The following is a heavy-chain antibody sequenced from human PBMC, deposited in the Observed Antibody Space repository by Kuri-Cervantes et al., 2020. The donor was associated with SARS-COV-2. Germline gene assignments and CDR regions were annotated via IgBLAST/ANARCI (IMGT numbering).Heavy chain of an antibody. CDR2: IKSKTDGGTT. CDR1: GGSISGYY. D-gene: IGHD5-24*01. J-gene: IGHJ4*02. CDR3: ARDGYNYGY. V-gene: IGHV3-15*01. Sequence: GGSLRLSCTVSGGSISGYYWSWIRQPAGKGLEWVGRIKSKTDGGTTDYAAPVKGRFTISRDDSKNTLYLQMNSLRAEDTAVYYCARDGYNYGYWGQGTLVTVSS.